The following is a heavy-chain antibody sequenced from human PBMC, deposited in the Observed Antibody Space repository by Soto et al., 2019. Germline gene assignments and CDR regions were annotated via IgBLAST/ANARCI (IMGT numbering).Heavy chain of an antibody. V-gene: IGHV4-59*01. D-gene: IGHD2-2*01. CDR3: ARLGYCISTSCYDYFDP. CDR1: GGSISSDY. J-gene: IGHJ5*02. Sequence: PSETLSLTCTVSGGSISSDYWSWIRQPPGKGLDWIGYIYYSGSTSYNPSLKSRITISVDTSKNQFSLKLSSVTAADTAVYYCARLGYCISTSCYDYFDPWGQGTLVTVSS. CDR2: IYYSGST.